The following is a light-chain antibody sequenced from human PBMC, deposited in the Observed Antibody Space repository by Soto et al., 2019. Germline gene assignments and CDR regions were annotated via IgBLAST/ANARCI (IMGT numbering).Light chain of an antibody. CDR2: AAS. J-gene: IGKJ1*01. CDR1: QDIRND. CDR3: LQNYNYPWT. V-gene: IGKV1-6*01. Sequence: AIHMTHVPSSLSASVRDRVTVTCRASQDIRNDLGWYQQKPGKAPKLLIYAASSLQSGVPSRFSGSGSGTQFTLTISSLQPEDVATYYCLQNYNYPWTFGQGTKVDIK.